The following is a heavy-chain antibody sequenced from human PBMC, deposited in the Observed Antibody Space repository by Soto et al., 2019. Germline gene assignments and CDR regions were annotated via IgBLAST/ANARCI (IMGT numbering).Heavy chain of an antibody. CDR3: ASLSLNIAAPDV. D-gene: IGHD6-13*01. CDR2: ISSSGSTI. Sequence: PXGSLKPSCSASGFTFSSYEMNWVRQAPGKGLDWVSYISSSGSTIYYADSVKGRFTISRDNAKNSLYLQMNSLRAEDTAVYYCASLSLNIAAPDVWGQGTTVTVSS. J-gene: IGHJ6*02. V-gene: IGHV3-48*03. CDR1: GFTFSSYE.